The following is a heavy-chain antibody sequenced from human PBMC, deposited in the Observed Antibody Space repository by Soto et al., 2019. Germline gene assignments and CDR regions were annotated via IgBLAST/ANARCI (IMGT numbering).Heavy chain of an antibody. CDR3: ARDRDQGQWLTTHYFDS. Sequence: QVQLVESGGGVVQPGRSLRLSCAASGFTFSSYGMHWVRQAPGKGLAWVAVIWYHGSNKYYADSVKGRFTISRDNSNNTRYLQMNSLRAEDTAVYYFARDRDQGQWLTTHYFDSWGQLTLVTVSS. J-gene: IGHJ4*02. V-gene: IGHV3-33*01. D-gene: IGHD6-19*01. CDR1: GFTFSSYG. CDR2: IWYHGSNK.